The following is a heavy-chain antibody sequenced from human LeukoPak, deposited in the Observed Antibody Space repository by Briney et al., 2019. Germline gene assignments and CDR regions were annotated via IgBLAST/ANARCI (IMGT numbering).Heavy chain of an antibody. CDR1: GFTFSSYG. CDR3: AKDRGTMIVVVDY. D-gene: IGHD3-22*01. V-gene: IGHV3-23*01. CDR2: ISGSGGST. J-gene: IGHJ4*02. Sequence: GGTLRLSCAASGFTFSSYGMSWVRQAPGKGLEWVSAISGSGGSTYYADSVKGRFTISGDNSKNTLYLQMNSLRAEDTAVYYCAKDRGTMIVVVDYWGQGTLVTVSS.